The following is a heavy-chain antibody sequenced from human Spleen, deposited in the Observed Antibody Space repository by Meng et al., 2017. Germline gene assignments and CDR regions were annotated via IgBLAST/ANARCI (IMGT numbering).Heavy chain of an antibody. V-gene: IGHV4-39*07. J-gene: IGHJ4*02. CDR2: IYNSGSP. D-gene: IGHD1-26*01. Sequence: GSLRLSCTVSGGSISSLYWSWIRQSPGKGLEWIGSIYNSGSPYYNPSLKSRVTISVDTSKNQFSLKLNSVTAADTAVYYCARHLHGGTHYSPFDYWGQGLLVTVSS. CDR3: ARHLHGGTHYSPFDY. CDR1: GGSISSLY.